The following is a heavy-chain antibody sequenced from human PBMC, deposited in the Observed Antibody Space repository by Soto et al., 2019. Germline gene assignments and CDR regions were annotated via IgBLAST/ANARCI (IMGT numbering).Heavy chain of an antibody. Sequence: EVQLVESGGGLVKPGGSLRLSCAASGFTFSNAWMSWVRQAPGKGLEWVGRIKSKTDGGTTDYAAPVKGRFTISRDDSKNTLYLQMNSLKTEDTAVYYCRAYWGSYYYYMDVWGKGTTVTVSS. CDR3: RAYWGSYYYYMDV. CDR2: IKSKTDGGTT. D-gene: IGHD3-16*01. V-gene: IGHV3-15*01. CDR1: GFTFSNAW. J-gene: IGHJ6*03.